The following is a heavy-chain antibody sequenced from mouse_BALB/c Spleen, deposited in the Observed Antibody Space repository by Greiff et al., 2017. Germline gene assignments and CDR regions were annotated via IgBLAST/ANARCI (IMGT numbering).Heavy chain of an antibody. D-gene: IGHD1-1*01. CDR3: ARPTLYYGSSFFAY. CDR2: INPSSGYT. CDR1: GYTFTSYT. V-gene: IGHV1-4*02. J-gene: IGHJ3*01. Sequence: VQGVESAAELARPGASVKMSCKASGYTFTSYTMHWVKQRPGQGLEWIGYINPSSGYTEYNQKFKDKTTLTADKSSSTAYMQLSSLTSEDSAVYYCARPTLYYGSSFFAYWGQGTLVTVSA.